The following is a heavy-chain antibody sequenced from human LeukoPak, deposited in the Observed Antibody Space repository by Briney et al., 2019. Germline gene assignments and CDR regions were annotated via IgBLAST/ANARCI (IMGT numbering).Heavy chain of an antibody. Sequence: SETLSLTCTVSGGSISSYYWSWIRQPPGKGLEWIGYIYYSGSTNYNPSLKSRVTISVDTSKNQFSLRLSSVTAADTAVYYCARVRIAAAGPYYYYYMDVWGKGTTVTVSS. V-gene: IGHV4-59*12. J-gene: IGHJ6*03. CDR2: IYYSGST. CDR1: GGSISSYY. D-gene: IGHD6-13*01. CDR3: ARVRIAAAGPYYYYYMDV.